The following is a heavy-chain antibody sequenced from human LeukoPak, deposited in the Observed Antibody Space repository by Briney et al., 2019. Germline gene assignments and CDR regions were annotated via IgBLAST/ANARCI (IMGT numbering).Heavy chain of an antibody. CDR3: ARDYSSSWYSLYYFDY. D-gene: IGHD6-13*01. CDR2: INPNSGGT. Sequence: GASVKVSCKASGYTFTGYYMHWVRQAPGQGLEWMGRINPNSGGTNYAQKFQGRVTMTRDTSISTAYMELSRLRSDDTAVYYCARDYSSSWYSLYYFDYWGQGTLVTVSS. J-gene: IGHJ4*02. V-gene: IGHV1-2*06. CDR1: GYTFTGYY.